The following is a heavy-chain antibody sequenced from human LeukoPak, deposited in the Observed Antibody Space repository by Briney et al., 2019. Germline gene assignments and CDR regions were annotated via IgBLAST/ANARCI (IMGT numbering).Heavy chain of an antibody. J-gene: IGHJ3*02. CDR2: ISYDGSNK. Sequence: HTGGSLRLSCAASGFTFSNYGMHWVRQAPGKGLEWVVVISYDGSNKYYADSVKGRFTISRDNSKNTLYLQMNSLRAEDTAVYYCANGYYYGSGSYYKEAFDIWGQGTMVTVSS. V-gene: IGHV3-30*18. D-gene: IGHD3-10*01. CDR3: ANGYYYGSGSYYKEAFDI. CDR1: GFTFSNYG.